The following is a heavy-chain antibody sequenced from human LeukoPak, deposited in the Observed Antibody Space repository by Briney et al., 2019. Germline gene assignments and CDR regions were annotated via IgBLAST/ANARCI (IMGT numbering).Heavy chain of an antibody. CDR3: ARAYGCSGGRCYADY. Sequence: GESLKISCKGSGCSFNTYWIGWVRQMPGKGLEWMGTIYPGDSDTTYSPSFQGQVTISVDKSISTAYLQWSSLKASDTAFYYCARAYGCSGGRCYADYWGPGTPVTVSS. CDR1: GCSFNTYW. J-gene: IGHJ4*02. V-gene: IGHV5-51*01. CDR2: IYPGDSDT. D-gene: IGHD2-15*01.